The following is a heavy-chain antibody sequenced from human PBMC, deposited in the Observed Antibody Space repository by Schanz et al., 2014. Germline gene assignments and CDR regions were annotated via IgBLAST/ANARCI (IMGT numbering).Heavy chain of an antibody. CDR3: AKDRSWDYDSSGYFDY. V-gene: IGHV3-23*04. D-gene: IGHD3-22*01. Sequence: MQLVESGGGLVPPGGSLRLSCAASGFNFSDYAMCWVRQAPGKGLEWVSAISGGGGTTYYTDSVKGRFTISRDNSKNTLYLQMNSLRAEDTAVYYCAKDRSWDYDSSGYFDYWGQGTLVTVSS. J-gene: IGHJ4*02. CDR2: ISGGGGTT. CDR1: GFNFSDYA.